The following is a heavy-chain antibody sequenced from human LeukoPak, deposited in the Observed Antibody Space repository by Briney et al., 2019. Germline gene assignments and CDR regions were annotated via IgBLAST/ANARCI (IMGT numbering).Heavy chain of an antibody. D-gene: IGHD5-18*01. J-gene: IGHJ4*02. Sequence: GESLKISCKGSGYSFTSHWIGWVRQMPGKGLEWMGIINPGDSDTRYSPSSQGQVTISADKSISTAYLQWSSLKASDTAMYYCARGLDGYSYGGDYWGQGTLVTVSS. CDR3: ARGLDGYSYGGDY. CDR1: GYSFTSHW. V-gene: IGHV5-51*01. CDR2: INPGDSDT.